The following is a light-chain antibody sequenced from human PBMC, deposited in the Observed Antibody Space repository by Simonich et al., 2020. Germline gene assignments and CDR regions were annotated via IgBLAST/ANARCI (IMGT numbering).Light chain of an antibody. CDR3: QQYYSTPPIT. J-gene: IGKJ3*01. CDR2: WAS. Sequence: DIVMTQSPDSLAVSLGERATINCKSSQSVLYSSNNKNYLAWYQQKPGQPPKLLIYWASTREAGVPDRFRGSGSGTDFTLTISSLQAEDVVVYYCQQYYSTPPITFGPGTKVDIK. V-gene: IGKV4-1*01. CDR1: QSVLYSSNNKNY.